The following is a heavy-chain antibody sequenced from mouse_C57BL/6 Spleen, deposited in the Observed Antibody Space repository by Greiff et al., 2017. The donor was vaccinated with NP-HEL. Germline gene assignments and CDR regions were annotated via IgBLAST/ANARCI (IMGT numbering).Heavy chain of an antibody. CDR3: ARDYYYGSSHYYAMDY. D-gene: IGHD1-1*01. J-gene: IGHJ4*01. CDR1: GYTFTNYW. CDR2: IYPGGGYT. Sequence: VQLQQSGAELVRPGTSVKMSCKASGYTFTNYWIGWAKQRPGHGLEWIGDIYPGGGYTNYNEKFKGKATLTADKSSSTAYMQFSSLTSEDSAIYYCARDYYYGSSHYYAMDYWGQGTSVTVSS. V-gene: IGHV1-63*01.